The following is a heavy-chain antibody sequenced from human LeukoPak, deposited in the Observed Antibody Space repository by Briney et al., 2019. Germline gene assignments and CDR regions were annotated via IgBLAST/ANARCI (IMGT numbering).Heavy chain of an antibody. CDR2: ISSSSSYI. V-gene: IGHV3-21*01. Sequence: XXSSISSSSSYIYYADSVKGRFTISRDNAKNSLYLEMNSLRAEDTAVYYCARDRTAMGFDYWGQGTLVTVSS. J-gene: IGHJ4*02. D-gene: IGHD5-18*01. CDR3: ARDRTAMGFDY.